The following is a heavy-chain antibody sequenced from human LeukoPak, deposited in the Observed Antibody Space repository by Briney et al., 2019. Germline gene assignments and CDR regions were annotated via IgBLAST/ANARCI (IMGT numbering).Heavy chain of an antibody. CDR3: SREGRQDYVYFDY. J-gene: IGHJ4*02. Sequence: PSETLSLTCTVSGGSINSYYWSWIRQPPGKGLEWIGYINYSGNTDYNPSLKSRVTISVDTSKNQFSLKVISVTAADTAVYYCSREGRQDYVYFDYWGQGTLVTVSS. CDR1: GGSINSYY. CDR2: INYSGNT. V-gene: IGHV4-59*01. D-gene: IGHD4-17*01.